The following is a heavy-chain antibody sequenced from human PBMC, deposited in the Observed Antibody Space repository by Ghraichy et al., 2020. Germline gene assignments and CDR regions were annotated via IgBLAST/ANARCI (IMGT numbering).Heavy chain of an antibody. V-gene: IGHV3-66*01. Sequence: GGSLRLSCAASGFTVSSNYMSWVRQAPGKGLEWVSVIYSGGSTYYADSVKGRFTISRDNSKNTLYLQMNSLRAEDTAVYYCARDGVGVTRSVSAFDIWGQGTMVTVSS. J-gene: IGHJ3*02. D-gene: IGHD1-26*01. CDR3: ARDGVGVTRSVSAFDI. CDR1: GFTVSSNY. CDR2: IYSGGST.